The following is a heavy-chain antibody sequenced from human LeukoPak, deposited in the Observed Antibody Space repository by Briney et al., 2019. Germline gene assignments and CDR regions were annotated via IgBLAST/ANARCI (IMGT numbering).Heavy chain of an antibody. D-gene: IGHD1-26*01. V-gene: IGHV3-23*01. J-gene: IGHJ4*02. CDR2: VNADGGNT. CDR3: TKRVKYGGTWDHFAD. Sequence: PGGSLRLSCAASGFTFDNYRMSWVRQAPGKGLEWGSTVNADGGNTYYADSVKGRFTISRDNSKSTLILQMNSLRVEDTALYYCTKRVKYGGTWDHFADWGQGTLVTVSS. CDR1: GFTFDNYR.